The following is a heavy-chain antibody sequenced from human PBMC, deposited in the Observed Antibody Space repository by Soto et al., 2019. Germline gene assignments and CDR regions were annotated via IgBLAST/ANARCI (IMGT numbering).Heavy chain of an antibody. V-gene: IGHV1-46*03. D-gene: IGHD3-10*01. Sequence: ASVKVSCKASGYTFTSYYMHWVRQAPGQGLEWMGIINPSGGSTSYAQKFQGRVTMTRDTSTSTVYMELSSLRSEDTAVYYCARDWLQNYYGSGSYYNVYYYYYMDVWGKGTTVTVSS. J-gene: IGHJ6*03. CDR3: ARDWLQNYYGSGSYYNVYYYYYMDV. CDR1: GYTFTSYY. CDR2: INPSGGST.